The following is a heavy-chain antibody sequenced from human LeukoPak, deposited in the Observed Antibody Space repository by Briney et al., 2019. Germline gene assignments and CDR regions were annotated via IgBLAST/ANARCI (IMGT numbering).Heavy chain of an antibody. J-gene: IGHJ4*02. CDR3: ARLQIPGSYYKPLDY. Sequence: GESLKISCKGSGYSFTSYWIGWVRQMPGKGLEWMGIIYPGDSDTRYSPSFQGQVTISADKSISTAYLQWSSLKASDTAMYYRARLQIPGSYYKPLDYWGQGTLVTVSS. CDR2: IYPGDSDT. CDR1: GYSFTSYW. D-gene: IGHD3-10*01. V-gene: IGHV5-51*01.